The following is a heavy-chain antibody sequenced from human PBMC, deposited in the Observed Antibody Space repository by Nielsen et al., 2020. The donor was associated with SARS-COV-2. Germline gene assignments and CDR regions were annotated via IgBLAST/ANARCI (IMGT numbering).Heavy chain of an antibody. CDR2: IYPADSHT. Sequence: GESLKISCVGSGYDFTTYWIGWVRQMPGKGLEWVGVIYPADSHTTYSPSFQGQVTISVDKSVNTAYLRWSSLKASDTAIYYCARHGNDFGGNDLDYWGQGTLVTVSS. CDR3: ARHGNDFGGNDLDY. V-gene: IGHV5-51*01. D-gene: IGHD4-23*01. CDR1: GYDFTTYW. J-gene: IGHJ4*02.